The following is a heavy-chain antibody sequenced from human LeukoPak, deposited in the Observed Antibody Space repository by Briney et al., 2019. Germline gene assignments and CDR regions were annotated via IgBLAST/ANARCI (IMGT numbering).Heavy chain of an antibody. CDR3: ARATAPLRYFDWLDQVAYYGMDV. Sequence: ASVKVSCKASGYTFTGYYMHWVRQAPGQGLEWMGWINPNSGGTNYAQKFQGRVTMTRNTSISTAYMELSSLRSEDTAVYYCARATAPLRYFDWLDQVAYYGMDVWGQGTTVTVSS. J-gene: IGHJ6*02. V-gene: IGHV1-2*02. CDR1: GYTFTGYY. D-gene: IGHD3-9*01. CDR2: INPNSGGT.